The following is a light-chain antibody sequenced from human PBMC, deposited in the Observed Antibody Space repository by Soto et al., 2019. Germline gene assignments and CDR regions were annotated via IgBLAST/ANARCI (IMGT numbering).Light chain of an antibody. V-gene: IGLV2-11*01. J-gene: IGLJ1*01. CDR1: SSDVGGYSY. CDR3: CSYTGSYSYV. Sequence: QSGLTQPHSLSGAPGQSVTISCTGTSSDVGGYSYVSWYQQHPGKAPELIIYDVTERPSGVPDRFSGSKSGNTASLTISGLQAEDEADYYCCSYTGSYSYVFGIGTKVTVL. CDR2: DVT.